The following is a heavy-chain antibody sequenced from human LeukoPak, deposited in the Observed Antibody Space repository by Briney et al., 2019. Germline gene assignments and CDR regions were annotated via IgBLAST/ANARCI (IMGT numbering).Heavy chain of an antibody. Sequence: GGSLRLSCAASGFTFSSYAMSWVRQAPGKGLEWVSIIYSGGSTFYADSVKGRFTISRDNYKNTLYLQMNSLRAEDTAVYYCARGGSYLSAFDIWGQGTMVTVSS. CDR3: ARGGSYLSAFDI. CDR2: IYSGGST. D-gene: IGHD1-26*01. CDR1: GFTFSSYA. V-gene: IGHV3-53*01. J-gene: IGHJ3*02.